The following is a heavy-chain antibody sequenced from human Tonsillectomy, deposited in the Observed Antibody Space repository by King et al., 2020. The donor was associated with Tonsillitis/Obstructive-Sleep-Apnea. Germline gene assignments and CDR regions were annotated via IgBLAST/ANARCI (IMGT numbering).Heavy chain of an antibody. J-gene: IGHJ4*02. CDR1: GFTFSSYE. D-gene: IGHD3-16*01. CDR2: INSSGSTI. V-gene: IGHV3-48*03. Sequence: VQLVESGGGLVQPGGSLRLSCAASGFTFSSYEMNWVRQAPGKGLEWVSYINSSGSTIYYADSVKGRVTISRDNAKNSLYLQMNSLGAEDTAVYYCARSWGSFDYWGQGTLVTVSS. CDR3: ARSWGSFDY.